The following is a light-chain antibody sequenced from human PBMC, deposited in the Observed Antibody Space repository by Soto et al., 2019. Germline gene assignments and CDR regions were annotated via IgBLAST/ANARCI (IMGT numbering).Light chain of an antibody. Sequence: QCALTQPPSVSGAPGQSVTISCTGTSSDVGSYNRVSWYQQPPGTAPKLMIYEVSNRPSGVPDRFSGSKSGNTASLTISGLLAEDEADYYCSSYTSSSTYVFGTGTKVTVL. J-gene: IGLJ1*01. V-gene: IGLV2-18*02. CDR3: SSYTSSSTYV. CDR1: SSDVGSYNR. CDR2: EVS.